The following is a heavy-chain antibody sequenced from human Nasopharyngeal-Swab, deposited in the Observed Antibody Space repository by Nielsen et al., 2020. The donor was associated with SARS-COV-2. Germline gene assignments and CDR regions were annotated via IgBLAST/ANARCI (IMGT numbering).Heavy chain of an antibody. CDR2: IKSKHDGGTT. Sequence: GSLRLSCAASGFTFSHAWVTWVRQAPGRGLEWVGRIKSKHDGGTTDYGAPVKDRFIMSRDDSKSMAYLQINSLKTEDTGVYYCTTVLDIPAAVEQFWGQGAMVTVSS. J-gene: IGHJ4*02. V-gene: IGHV3-15*01. CDR1: GFTFSHAW. D-gene: IGHD6-25*01. CDR3: TTVLDIPAAVEQF.